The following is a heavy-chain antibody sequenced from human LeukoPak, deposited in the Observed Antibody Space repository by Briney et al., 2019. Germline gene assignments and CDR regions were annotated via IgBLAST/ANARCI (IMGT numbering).Heavy chain of an antibody. J-gene: IGHJ4*02. Sequence: PGGSLRLSCAASGFTFSSYWMSWVRQAPGKGLEWVANIKQDGSEKYYVDSVKGRFTISRDNAKNSLYLQMNSLRAEDTAVYCCARDVAYSAFDYWGQGTLVTVSS. V-gene: IGHV3-7*01. D-gene: IGHD2-21*01. CDR3: ARDVAYSAFDY. CDR2: IKQDGSEK. CDR1: GFTFSSYW.